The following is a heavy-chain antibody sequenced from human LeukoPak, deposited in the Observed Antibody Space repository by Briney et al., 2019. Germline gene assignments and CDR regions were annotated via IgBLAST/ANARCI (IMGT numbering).Heavy chain of an antibody. Sequence: ASVKVSCKASRYTFTSYDINWVREAAGQGLEWMGWINPNTGRTGYAQKFQGRVTMTRDTSITTAYMELTSLTYEDTAVYYCARLAETPDYYSNGGYFYLGYWGQGTPVTVSS. CDR1: RYTFTSYD. V-gene: IGHV1-8*01. J-gene: IGHJ4*02. D-gene: IGHD3-22*01. CDR3: ARLAETPDYYSNGGYFYLGY. CDR2: INPNTGRT.